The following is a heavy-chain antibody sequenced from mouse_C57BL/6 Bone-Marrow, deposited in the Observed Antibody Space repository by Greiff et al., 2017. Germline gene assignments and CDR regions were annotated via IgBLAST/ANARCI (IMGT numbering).Heavy chain of an antibody. J-gene: IGHJ3*01. CDR2: LYPRSGNT. CDR1: GYTFTSYG. CDR3: PLFYDDYYGFAY. V-gene: IGHV1-81*01. D-gene: IGHD2-3*01. Sequence: VKLQQSGAELARPGASVKLSCKASGYTFTSYGVSWVKQRTGQGLEWIGELYPRSGNTYYNEKFKGKDTLTADKSSSTVYMELRSLPSEGSAVYVCPLFYDDYYGFAYWGQGTLVTVSA.